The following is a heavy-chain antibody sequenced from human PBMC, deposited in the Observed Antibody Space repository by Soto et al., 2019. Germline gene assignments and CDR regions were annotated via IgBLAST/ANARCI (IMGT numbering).Heavy chain of an antibody. D-gene: IGHD3-9*01. V-gene: IGHV4-31*03. J-gene: IGHJ5*02. CDR1: GGSISSGGYY. CDR2: IYYSGST. CDR3: ARDRGSGYDILTGYYIGSGFAWFDP. Sequence: SETLSLTCTVSGGSISSGGYYWSWIRQHPGKGLEWIGYIYYSGSTYYNPSLKSRVTISVDTSKNQFSLKLSSVTAADTAVYYCARDRGSGYDILTGYYIGSGFAWFDPWGQGTLVTVSS.